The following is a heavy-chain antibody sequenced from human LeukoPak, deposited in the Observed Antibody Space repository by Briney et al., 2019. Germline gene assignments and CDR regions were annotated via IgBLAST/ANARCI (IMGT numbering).Heavy chain of an antibody. CDR2: INPNSGGT. J-gene: IGHJ4*02. V-gene: IGHV1-2*02. CDR1: GYTFTGYY. D-gene: IGHD3-3*01. Sequence: ASVKVSCKASGYTFTGYYIHWVRQAPGQGLEWMGWINPNSGGTNYAQKFQGRVTMTRDTSISTAYMELSRLRSDDTAVYYCARGDFWSGYAYYFDYWGQGTLVTVSS. CDR3: ARGDFWSGYAYYFDY.